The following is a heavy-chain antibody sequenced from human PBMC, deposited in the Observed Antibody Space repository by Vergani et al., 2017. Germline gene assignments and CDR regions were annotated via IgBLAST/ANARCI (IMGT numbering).Heavy chain of an antibody. CDR2: ISWNSGSI. D-gene: IGHD6-19*01. V-gene: IGHV3-9*01. CDR1: GFTFDDYA. Sequence: EVQLVESGGGLVQPGRSLRLSCAASGFTFDDYAMHWVRQAPGKGLEWVSGISWNSGSIGYADSVKDRFTISRDNAKNSLYLQMNSLRAEDTALYYCAKDMADSPYSSGWDYFDYWGQGTLVTVSS. J-gene: IGHJ4*02. CDR3: AKDMADSPYSSGWDYFDY.